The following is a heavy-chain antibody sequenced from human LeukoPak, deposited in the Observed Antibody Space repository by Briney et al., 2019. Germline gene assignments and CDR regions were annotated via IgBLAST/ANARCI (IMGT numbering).Heavy chain of an antibody. Sequence: GGSLRLSCAASGFTFSSYAMHWVRQAPGKGLEWVAVISYDGSNKYYADSVKGRFTISRDNSKNTLYLQMNSLRAEDTAVYYCGRDEGRGRAAALLEYWGQGTLVTVSS. V-gene: IGHV3-30-3*01. D-gene: IGHD6-13*01. J-gene: IGHJ4*02. CDR3: GRDEGRGRAAALLEY. CDR1: GFTFSSYA. CDR2: ISYDGSNK.